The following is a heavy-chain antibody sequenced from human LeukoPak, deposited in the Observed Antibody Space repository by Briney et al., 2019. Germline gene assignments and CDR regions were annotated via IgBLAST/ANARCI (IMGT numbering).Heavy chain of an antibody. CDR1: GGTFSSYA. Sequence: SVKVSCKASGGTFSSYAISWVRQASGQGLEWMGGIIPIFGTANYAQKFQGRVTITADESTSTAYMELSSLRSEDTAVYYCARAVAGTGNFDYWGQGTLVTVSS. V-gene: IGHV1-69*13. J-gene: IGHJ4*02. CDR3: ARAVAGTGNFDY. CDR2: IIPIFGTA. D-gene: IGHD6-19*01.